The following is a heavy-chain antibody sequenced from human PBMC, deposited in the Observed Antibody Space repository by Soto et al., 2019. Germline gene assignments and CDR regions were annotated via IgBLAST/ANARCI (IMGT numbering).Heavy chain of an antibody. Sequence: LVKVSCKASGYSFTSLDINWVRQTTGQGLEWMGWMQPSSGRTGYAQKFQGRVTMTRDTSINTAYMELSSLTSDDTAFYYCARDVTAGVDYWGQRTLVTVSS. D-gene: IGHD1-26*01. J-gene: IGHJ4*02. CDR3: ARDVTAGVDY. CDR1: GYSFTSLD. CDR2: MQPSSGRT. V-gene: IGHV1-8*01.